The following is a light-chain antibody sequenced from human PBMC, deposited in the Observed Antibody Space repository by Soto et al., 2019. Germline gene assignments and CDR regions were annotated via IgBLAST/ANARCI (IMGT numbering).Light chain of an antibody. J-gene: IGKJ1*01. V-gene: IGKV3-15*01. Sequence: EIVMTQSPATLSVSPGERATLSCRARQSVGSNLAWYQQKPGQAPRLLIYGASTRAAGIPARFSGSGSGTEFTLIISSLQSEDSAGYFCQQYNTRWTFGPGTKVEIK. CDR2: GAS. CDR1: QSVGSN. CDR3: QQYNTRWT.